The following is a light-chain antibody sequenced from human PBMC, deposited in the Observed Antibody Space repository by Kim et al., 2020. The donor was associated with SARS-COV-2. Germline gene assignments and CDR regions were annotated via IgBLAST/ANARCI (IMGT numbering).Light chain of an antibody. CDR2: GAS. CDR3: QQYSNSWT. V-gene: IGKV3-15*01. Sequence: SVSPGERATLCCRANQSVSNNLAWYQQKPGQAPRLLIYGASTRATGIPARFSGSGSGTEFTLTISSLQSEDFAVYYCQQYSNSWTLGQGTKVDIK. CDR1: QSVSNN. J-gene: IGKJ1*01.